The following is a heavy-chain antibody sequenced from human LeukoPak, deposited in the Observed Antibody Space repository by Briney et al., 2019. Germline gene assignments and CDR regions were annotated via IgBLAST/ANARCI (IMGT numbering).Heavy chain of an antibody. Sequence: ASVTVSCKASGYSFTIYGISWVRQAPGQGLEWMGWISAYNGNTNYAQKLQGRVTMTTDTSTSTAYMELRSLRSDDTAVYYCARRWKGVFDYWGQGTLVTVSS. J-gene: IGHJ4*02. CDR2: ISAYNGNT. V-gene: IGHV1-18*01. CDR3: ARRWKGVFDY. D-gene: IGHD1-1*01. CDR1: GYSFTIYG.